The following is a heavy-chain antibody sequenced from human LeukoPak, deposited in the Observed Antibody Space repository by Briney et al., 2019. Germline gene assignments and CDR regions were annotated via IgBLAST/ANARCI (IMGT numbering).Heavy chain of an antibody. V-gene: IGHV1-46*01. CDR2: INPSGGST. CDR1: GYTFTSYY. Sequence: ASVKVSCKASGYTFTSYYMHWVRQAPGQGLEWMGIINPSGGSTSYAQKFQGRVTMTRDTSTSTVYMELSSLRSEDTAVYYCASSIPYDSSGYYSDIIQYWGQGTLVTVSS. J-gene: IGHJ4*02. D-gene: IGHD3-22*01. CDR3: ASSIPYDSSGYYSDIIQY.